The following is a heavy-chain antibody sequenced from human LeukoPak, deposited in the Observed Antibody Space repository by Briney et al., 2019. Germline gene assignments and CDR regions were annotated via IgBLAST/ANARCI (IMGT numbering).Heavy chain of an antibody. CDR3: IKEGRGYKYGLRD. V-gene: IGHV3-43*01. D-gene: IGHD5-18*01. CDR1: GFTFDDFT. J-gene: IGHJ4*02. Sequence: GVSLRLSCATSGFTFDDFTMHWVRQPPGKGLEWVSLIGRRGDPKYYANSLEGRFTISRDNRRRYVFLQMNSLRPDDTAFYYCIKEGRGYKYGLRDWGQGTLVTVSS. CDR2: IGRRGDPK.